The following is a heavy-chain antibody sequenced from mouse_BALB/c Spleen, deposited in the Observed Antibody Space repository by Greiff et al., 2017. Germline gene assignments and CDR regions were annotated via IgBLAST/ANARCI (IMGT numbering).Heavy chain of an antibody. D-gene: IGHD2-14*01. Sequence: EVQLVESGGGLVKPGGSLKLSCAASGFTFSDYYMYWVRQTPEKRLEWVATISDGGSYTYYPDSVKGRFTISRDNAKNNLYLQMSSLKSEDTAMYYCARGGYDVRGAMDYWGQGTSVTVSS. CDR1: GFTFSDYY. CDR3: ARGGYDVRGAMDY. CDR2: ISDGGSYT. V-gene: IGHV5-4*02. J-gene: IGHJ4*01.